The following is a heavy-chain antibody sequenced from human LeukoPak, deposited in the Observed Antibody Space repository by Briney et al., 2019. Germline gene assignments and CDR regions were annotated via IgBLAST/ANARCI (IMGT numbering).Heavy chain of an antibody. CDR3: TTDLWFGEWRWFDY. Sequence: PGRSLRLSCAASGFIFSHAWMSWVRQAPGKGLEWVGLIKSKTDGGTTDYAAPVKGRFSISRDDSKSMLYLQMNSLETEDTAVYYCTTDLWFGEWRWFDYWGQGALVTVSS. CDR2: IKSKTDGGTT. D-gene: IGHD3-10*01. J-gene: IGHJ4*02. V-gene: IGHV3-15*01. CDR1: GFIFSHAW.